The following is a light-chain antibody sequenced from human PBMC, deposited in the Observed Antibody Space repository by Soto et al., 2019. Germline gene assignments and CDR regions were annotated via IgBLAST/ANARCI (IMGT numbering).Light chain of an antibody. CDR1: QSVSKNY. J-gene: IGKJ1*01. CDR3: QQYGSSGT. Sequence: EIVLTQSPGTLSLSPGERATLSCRASQSVSKNYLAWYKQKPGQAPRLLIYGASNRATGIPDRFSGSGSGTDFTLTISRLEPEDFAVDYCQQYGSSGTFGQGTKVDIK. V-gene: IGKV3-20*01. CDR2: GAS.